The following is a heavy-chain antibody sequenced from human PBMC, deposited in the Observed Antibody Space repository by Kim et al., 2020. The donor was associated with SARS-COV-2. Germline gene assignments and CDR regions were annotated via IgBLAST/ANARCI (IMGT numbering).Heavy chain of an antibody. V-gene: IGHV3-23*01. CDR2: LSGSGGRT. CDR1: GFTFSSYA. Sequence: GGSLRLSCAASGFTFSSYAMNWVRQAPGKGLEWVSSLSGSGGRTYYADSVKGRFTISRDNSKNTLYLQMNSLRAEDTAVYYCAILDTAKWDYSYGMDVWGQGTTVTVSS. D-gene: IGHD1-26*01. J-gene: IGHJ6*02. CDR3: AILDTAKWDYSYGMDV.